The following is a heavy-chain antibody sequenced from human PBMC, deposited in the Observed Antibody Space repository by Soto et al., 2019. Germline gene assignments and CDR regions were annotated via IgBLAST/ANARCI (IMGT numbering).Heavy chain of an antibody. V-gene: IGHV3-15*07. Sequence: EVQVVESGGGLVKPGGSLRLSCAASGFTFSNAWMNWVRQAPGKGLEWVGRIKSKNDGGTTEYAAPVKGRFTISRDDSKNTLYLQMNNLKTEDTAVYYCTTERRGYRDYGVVESWGQGTLVTVSS. CDR2: IKSKNDGGTT. J-gene: IGHJ4*02. D-gene: IGHD5-12*01. CDR3: TTERRGYRDYGVVES. CDR1: GFTFSNAW.